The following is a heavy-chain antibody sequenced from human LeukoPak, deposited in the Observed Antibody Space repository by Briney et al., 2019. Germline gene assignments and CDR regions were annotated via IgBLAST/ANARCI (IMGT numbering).Heavy chain of an antibody. J-gene: IGHJ4*02. CDR2: IYYTGST. CDR1: GGSISRNY. V-gene: IGHV4-59*01. D-gene: IGHD1-26*01. CDR3: ARAAYSGSLCYFDF. Sequence: SETLSLTCTVSGGSISRNYWSWMRQSPGKGLEWIGYIYYTGSTDYNPSLKSRVTISVDTSKNQFSLKLSSVTAADTAMYYCARAAYSGSLCYFDFRGQGTQVTVSS.